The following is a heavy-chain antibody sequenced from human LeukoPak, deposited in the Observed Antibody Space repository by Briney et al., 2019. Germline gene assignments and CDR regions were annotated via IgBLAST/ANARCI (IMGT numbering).Heavy chain of an antibody. V-gene: IGHV3-11*04. CDR1: GFTFSDYY. CDR2: ISSSGSTI. D-gene: IGHD1-14*01. J-gene: IGHJ4*02. CDR3: ASNPNRDYYFDY. Sequence: PGGSLRLSCAASGFTFSDYYMSGIRQAPGKGLEWVSYISSSGSTIYYADSVKGRFTISRDNAKNSLYLQMNSLRAEDTAVYYCASNPNRDYYFDYWGQGTLVTVSS.